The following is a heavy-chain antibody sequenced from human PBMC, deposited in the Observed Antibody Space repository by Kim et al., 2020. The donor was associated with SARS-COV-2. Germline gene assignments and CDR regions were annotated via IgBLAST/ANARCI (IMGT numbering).Heavy chain of an antibody. CDR1: GGSISSSY. Sequence: SETLSLTRTVSGGSISSSYWSWIRQPPGKGLEWIGYMYYIGSATYNPSLKSRVTISVDTSKNQFSLRLRSVTAEDTAVYFCARVREGGSSWHFFDYWGQG. D-gene: IGHD6-13*01. V-gene: IGHV4-59*01. J-gene: IGHJ4*02. CDR3: ARVREGGSSWHFFDY. CDR2: MYYIGSA.